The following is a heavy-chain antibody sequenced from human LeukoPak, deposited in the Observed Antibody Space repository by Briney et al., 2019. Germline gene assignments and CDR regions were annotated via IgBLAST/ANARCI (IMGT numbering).Heavy chain of an antibody. CDR2: ISGSSGRT. CDR3: AKGLSVTSMGIDY. CDR1: GFTFTTYA. D-gene: IGHD4-17*01. V-gene: IGHV3-23*01. J-gene: IGHJ4*02. Sequence: GGSLRLSCAASGFTFTTYAMSWVRQPPGRGLERVATISGSSGRTDYADSVKGRFTISRDNSKNTLYLQMHSLRAEDTAVYYCAKGLSVTSMGIDYWGQGTRVTVSS.